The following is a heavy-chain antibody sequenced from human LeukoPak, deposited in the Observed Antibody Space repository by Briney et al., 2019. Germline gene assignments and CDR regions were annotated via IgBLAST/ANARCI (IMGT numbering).Heavy chain of an antibody. V-gene: IGHV3-23*01. Sequence: GGPRRFPFLPPGFTLKTIPLSGSARAPGKGRNGASPLGGSDAGTYYADSVKGRFTISRDNSKNTLYLHMNSLRAEDTAVYYCAKDRRPNSYTSRWLDYWGQGTLVTVSS. J-gene: IGHJ4*02. CDR3: AKDRRPNSYTSRWLDY. CDR1: GFTLKTIP. D-gene: IGHD6-13*01. CDR2: LGGSDAGT.